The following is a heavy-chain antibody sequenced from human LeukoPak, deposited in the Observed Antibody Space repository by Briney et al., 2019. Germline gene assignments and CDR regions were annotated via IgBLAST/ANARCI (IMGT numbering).Heavy chain of an antibody. V-gene: IGHV3-11*01. D-gene: IGHD2-2*01. CDR1: GFTFSDFY. Sequence: GGSLRLSCAASGFTFSDFYMSWIRQVPGKGLEYISYISNSGSTTQYTDSVKGRFTTSRDNAKNSLYLQMNSLRAEDTALYXCARTARLPELRGQGTLVTVSS. J-gene: IGHJ4*02. CDR3: ARTARLPEL. CDR2: ISNSGSTT.